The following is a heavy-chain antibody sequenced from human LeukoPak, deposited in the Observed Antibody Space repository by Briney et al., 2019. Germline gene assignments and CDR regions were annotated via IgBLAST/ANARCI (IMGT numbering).Heavy chain of an antibody. Sequence: PVKVSCKASGGTFGVNAIHWVRQAPGQGLEWMGDIIPIFPKSNYAQKFQGRVTFTADESTSTAYMEMSSLTSEDTAVYYCARDGVRNMGLRLDYWGQGTLVTVSS. CDR1: GGTFGVNA. D-gene: IGHD1-14*01. CDR2: IIPIFPKS. CDR3: ARDGVRNMGLRLDY. J-gene: IGHJ4*02. V-gene: IGHV1-69*13.